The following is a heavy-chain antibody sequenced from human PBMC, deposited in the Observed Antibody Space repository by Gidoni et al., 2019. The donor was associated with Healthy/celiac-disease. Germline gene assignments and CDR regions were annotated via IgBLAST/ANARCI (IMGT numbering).Heavy chain of an antibody. CDR1: CFTFSRYY. CDR3: ARELRYCSGGSCYRPTDYYYGMDV. D-gene: IGHD2-15*01. V-gene: IGHV3-13*01. Sequence: EVKLVESGGRLVQPGGYMRLSCAAYCFTFSRYYMHWCHQATGKGLKWVSAIGTAGDTYYPGSVKGRFTISRENAKNSLYFQMNSLRAGDTAVYYCARELRYCSGGSCYRPTDYYYGMDVWGQGTTVTVSS. CDR2: IGTAGDT. J-gene: IGHJ6*02.